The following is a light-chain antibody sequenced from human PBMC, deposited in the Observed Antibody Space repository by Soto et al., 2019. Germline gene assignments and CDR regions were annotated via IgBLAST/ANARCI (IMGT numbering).Light chain of an antibody. V-gene: IGLV1-40*01. Sequence: QSVLAQPPSVSGAPGQRVNISCTGSSSNIGAGYDVHWYQQLPGTAPKLLIYGNTNRPSGVPDRFSGSKSDTSASLAITGLQAEDEADYYCQSYDSSLTGLYVFGTGTKVTVL. CDR1: SSNIGAGYD. J-gene: IGLJ1*01. CDR3: QSYDSSLTGLYV. CDR2: GNT.